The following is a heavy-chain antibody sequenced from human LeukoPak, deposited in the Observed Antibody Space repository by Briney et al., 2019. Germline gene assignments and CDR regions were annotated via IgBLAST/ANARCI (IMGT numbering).Heavy chain of an antibody. Sequence: ASVKVSCKASGYTFTGYYMHWARQAPGQGLEWMGWINPKSGGTNYAQKFQGRVTMTRDTSISTAYMELSRLRSDDTAVYYCARSFSIAVAGTLFYWGQGTLVTVSS. CDR2: INPKSGGT. CDR1: GYTFTGYY. J-gene: IGHJ4*02. V-gene: IGHV1-2*02. CDR3: ARSFSIAVAGTLFY. D-gene: IGHD6-19*01.